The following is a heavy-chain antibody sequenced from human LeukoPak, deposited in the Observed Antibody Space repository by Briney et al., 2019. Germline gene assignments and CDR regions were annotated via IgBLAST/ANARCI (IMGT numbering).Heavy chain of an antibody. CDR1: GGSISSHY. V-gene: IGHV4-59*11. CDR2: IYYSGST. Sequence: SETLSLTCTVSGGSISSHYWSWIRQPPGKGLEWIGYIYYSGSTNYNPSLKSRVTISVDTSKNQFSLKLSSVTAADTAVYYCARYGYCSGGSCYDFDYWGQGTLVTVPS. J-gene: IGHJ4*02. CDR3: ARYGYCSGGSCYDFDY. D-gene: IGHD2-15*01.